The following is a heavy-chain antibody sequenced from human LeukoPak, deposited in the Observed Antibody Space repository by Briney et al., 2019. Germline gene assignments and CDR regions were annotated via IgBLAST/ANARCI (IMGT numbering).Heavy chain of an antibody. CDR2: IYHSGST. CDR1: GGSFSSSNYY. Sequence: SETLSLTCIVSGGSFSSSNYYWSWIRQPPGKGLEWIGYIYHSGSTYYNPSLKSRVTISVDRSKNQFSLKLSSVTAADTAVYYCARSRGYSGYDAFDYWGQGTLVTVSS. J-gene: IGHJ4*02. V-gene: IGHV4-30-2*01. CDR3: ARSRGYSGYDAFDY. D-gene: IGHD5-12*01.